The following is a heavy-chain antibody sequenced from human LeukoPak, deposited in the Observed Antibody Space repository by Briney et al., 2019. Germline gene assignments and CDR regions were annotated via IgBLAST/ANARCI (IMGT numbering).Heavy chain of an antibody. CDR2: IYSGGST. V-gene: IGHV3-53*01. CDR1: GFTVSSNY. CDR3: AREAVDAYYFDY. Sequence: PGGSLRLSCSASGFTVSSNYLRLVRQAPGKGLELGSVIYSGGSTYYADSVKGRFTISSDNSKKTLYLQMNSLRAEDTAVYYCAREAVDAYYFDYWGQGTLVTVSS. J-gene: IGHJ4*02. D-gene: IGHD2-15*01.